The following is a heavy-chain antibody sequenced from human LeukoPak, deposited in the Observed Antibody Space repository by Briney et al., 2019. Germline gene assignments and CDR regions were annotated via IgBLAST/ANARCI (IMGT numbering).Heavy chain of an antibody. CDR1: GFTFSSYA. CDR3: AKSKVVAATMGRFDY. Sequence: GGSLRLSCAASGFTFSSYAMNWVRQAPGKGLEWVSTISGSDGSTYYADSVKGRFTISRDNSKNTLYLQVNSLRAEDTAVYYCAKSKVVAATMGRFDYWGQGTLVTVSS. CDR2: ISGSDGST. V-gene: IGHV3-23*01. J-gene: IGHJ4*02. D-gene: IGHD2-15*01.